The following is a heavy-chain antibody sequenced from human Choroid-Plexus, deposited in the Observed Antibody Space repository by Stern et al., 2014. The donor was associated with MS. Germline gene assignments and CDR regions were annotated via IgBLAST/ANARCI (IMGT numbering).Heavy chain of an antibody. Sequence: VQLVQSGAEVKKLGASVKVACKTSGYIFTGYYIHWVRQAPGQGLEWMAWINPNTGGTKYAQKFQGRVTMSRDTSISTAYVELSSLTSDDTAVYYCARDQRGITIFGVVTDYYYLGMDVWGQGTTVPVSS. CDR3: ARDQRGITIFGVVTDYYYLGMDV. CDR2: INPNTGGT. V-gene: IGHV1-2*02. D-gene: IGHD3-3*01. J-gene: IGHJ6*02. CDR1: GYIFTGYY.